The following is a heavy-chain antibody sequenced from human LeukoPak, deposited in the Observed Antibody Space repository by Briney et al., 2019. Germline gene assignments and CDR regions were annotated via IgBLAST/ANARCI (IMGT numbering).Heavy chain of an antibody. Sequence: GCLRLSCAASGFTFSGYIMNWVRQAPGKGLEWVSDISSSSSTIYYADSVKGRFTISRDNAKNSLYLQMNSLRDEDTAVYYCARGSGTYQIFDYWGQGTLVTVSS. J-gene: IGHJ4*02. CDR3: ARGSGTYQIFDY. CDR2: ISSSSSTI. CDR1: GFTFSGYI. V-gene: IGHV3-48*02. D-gene: IGHD1-26*01.